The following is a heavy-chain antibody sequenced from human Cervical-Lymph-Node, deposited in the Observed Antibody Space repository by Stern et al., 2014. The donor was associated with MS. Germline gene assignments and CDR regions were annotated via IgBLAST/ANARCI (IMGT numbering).Heavy chain of an antibody. D-gene: IGHD1-1*01. V-gene: IGHV3-53*01. CDR2: ITNVGST. CDR3: ARDTSSPERSDW. CDR1: GFTVSRDY. Sequence: EVQLVESGGGVIQPGGSLRLSSTASGFTVSRDYMTWVRQAPGEGLEWVSLITNVGSTFYTDSVKGRFTISRDDSKNPVYLHMTSLRAEDTAMYYCARDTSSPERSDWWGQGTLVTVSS. J-gene: IGHJ4*02.